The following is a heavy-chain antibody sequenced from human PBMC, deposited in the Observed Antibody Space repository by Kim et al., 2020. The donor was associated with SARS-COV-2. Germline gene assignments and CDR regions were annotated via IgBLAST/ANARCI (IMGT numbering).Heavy chain of an antibody. D-gene: IGHD3-22*01. J-gene: IGHJ4*02. V-gene: IGHV1-2*02. Sequence: AQKFQGRVTMTRDTSISTAYMELSRLRSDDTAVYYCARVYYDSSGYLFDYWGQGTLVTVSS. CDR3: ARVYYDSSGYLFDY.